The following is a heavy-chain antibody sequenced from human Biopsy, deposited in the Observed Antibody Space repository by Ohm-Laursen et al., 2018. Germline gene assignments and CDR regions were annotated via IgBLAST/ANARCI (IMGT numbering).Heavy chain of an antibody. J-gene: IGHJ6*02. CDR3: ARVPLPGIGAAYQGRFLYGMDV. Sequence: SDTLSLTCAVYGGSFNGYFWSWIRQPPGKGLEWIGDITQSGSTNSSPSLKSRVTISVDTAKKQFSLSLRSVTAADTAVYYCARVPLPGIGAAYQGRFLYGMDVWGQGTTVSVS. V-gene: IGHV4-34*01. CDR1: GGSFNGYF. CDR2: ITQSGST. D-gene: IGHD6-13*01.